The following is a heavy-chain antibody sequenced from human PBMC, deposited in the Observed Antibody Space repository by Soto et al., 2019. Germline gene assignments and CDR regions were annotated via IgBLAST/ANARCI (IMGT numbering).Heavy chain of an antibody. CDR3: TREWNSGFYSYSAFDV. D-gene: IGHD6-25*01. J-gene: IGHJ3*01. CDR1: GFTFSGYW. Sequence: EVQLVESGGGSVQPGGSLRLSCAASGFTFSGYWMHWVRQVPGRGLMWVSRISADGTETIYADSVGGRFTISRDNAKNTVYLQMNSLGAEDTAVYFCTREWNSGFYSYSAFDVWGPGTMVSV. V-gene: IGHV3-74*01. CDR2: ISADGTET.